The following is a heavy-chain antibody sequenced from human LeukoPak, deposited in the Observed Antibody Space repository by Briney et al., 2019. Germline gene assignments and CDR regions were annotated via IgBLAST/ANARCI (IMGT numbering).Heavy chain of an antibody. D-gene: IGHD3-22*01. CDR1: GLTFSSYG. CDR3: AKDLDSSGFSY. CDR2: ILNDGNNK. Sequence: GGSLRLSCAASGLTFSSYGMDWVRHGPGSGLGRGAGILNDGNNKYYADSVKDRFTISRDNSKNTLYLQMNSLRAEDTAVYYCAKDLDSSGFSYWGQGTLVTVSS. J-gene: IGHJ4*02. V-gene: IGHV3-30*18.